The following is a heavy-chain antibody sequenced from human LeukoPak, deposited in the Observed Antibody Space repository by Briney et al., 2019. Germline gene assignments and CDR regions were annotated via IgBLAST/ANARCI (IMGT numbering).Heavy chain of an antibody. V-gene: IGHV3-9*01. J-gene: IGHJ6*03. Sequence: GGSLRLSCAASGFTFDEYAMHWVRQAPGKGPEWVSGISWESGGIGYADSVKGRFTISRDNAKNSLYLQMNSLRAEDTAFYYCAKDTRLDSYYNMDVWGRGTTVTVSS. CDR2: ISWESGGI. D-gene: IGHD2-21*01. CDR3: AKDTRLDSYYNMDV. CDR1: GFTFDEYA.